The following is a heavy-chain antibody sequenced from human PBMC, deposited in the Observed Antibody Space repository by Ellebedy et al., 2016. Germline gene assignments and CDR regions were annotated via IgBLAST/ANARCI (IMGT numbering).Heavy chain of an antibody. V-gene: IGHV3-66*01. CDR2: LYSGGST. CDR1: GFTVSSNY. Sequence: GGSLRLSCAASGFTVSSNYMSWVRQAPGKGLEWVSVLYSGGSTFYADSVKGRFTISRDNAKDSLYLQMNSLRAEDTAVYYCARDRRYGMDVWGQGTTVTVSS. CDR3: ARDRRYGMDV. J-gene: IGHJ6*02.